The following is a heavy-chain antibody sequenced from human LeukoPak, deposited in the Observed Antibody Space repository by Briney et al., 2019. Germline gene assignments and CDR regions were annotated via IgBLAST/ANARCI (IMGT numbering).Heavy chain of an antibody. J-gene: IGHJ3*02. CDR3: ARVSVYYDFWSGYFDGPTDAFDI. D-gene: IGHD3-3*01. V-gene: IGHV1-2*02. CDR1: GYTFTGYY. CDR2: INPNSGGT. Sequence: GASVKVSCKASGYTFTGYYMHWVRQAPGQGLEWMGWINPNSGGTNYAQKFQGRVTMTRDTSISTAYMELSRLRSDDTAVYYCARVSVYYDFWSGYFDGPTDAFDIWGQGTMVTVSS.